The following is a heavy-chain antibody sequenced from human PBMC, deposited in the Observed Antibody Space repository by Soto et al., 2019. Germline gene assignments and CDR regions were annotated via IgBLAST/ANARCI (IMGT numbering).Heavy chain of an antibody. J-gene: IGHJ6*02. CDR3: ARVSWREKYGMDV. CDR2: ITFSGNTV. V-gene: IGHV3-11*01. CDR1: GFTFSDSY. Sequence: GGSLRLSWAASGFTFSDSYMSWIRQAPGKGLEWISYITFSGNTVYYADSLKGRFTISRDNAKNSLYLQMNRLRAEDTAVYYCARVSWREKYGMDVWGRVTTVTASS.